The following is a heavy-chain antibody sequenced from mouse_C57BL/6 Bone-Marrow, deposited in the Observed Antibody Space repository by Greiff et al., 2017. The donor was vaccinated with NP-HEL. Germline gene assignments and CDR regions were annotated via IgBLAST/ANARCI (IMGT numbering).Heavy chain of an antibody. D-gene: IGHD1-1*01. CDR1: GFTFSSYA. Sequence: EVQGVESGGGLVKPGGSLKLSCAASGFTFSSYAMSWVRQTPEKRLEWVATISDGGSYTYYPDNVKGRFTISRDNAKNNLYLQMSHLKSEDTAMYYCARDPPYYYGSSNWYFDVWGTGTTVTVSS. V-gene: IGHV5-4*01. J-gene: IGHJ1*03. CDR2: ISDGGSYT. CDR3: ARDPPYYYGSSNWYFDV.